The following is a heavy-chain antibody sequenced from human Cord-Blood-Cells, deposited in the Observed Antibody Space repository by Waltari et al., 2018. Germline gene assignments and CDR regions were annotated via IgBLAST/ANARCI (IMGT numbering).Heavy chain of an antibody. Sequence: QVQLQESGPGLVKPSETLSLTCTVSGGSVNSGSYYWSWIRQPPGTGLEWIGYIYYSGSTNYNPSLKSRVTISVDTSKNQFSLKLSSVTAADTAVYYCARDLVYGSGSYYYYYYGMDVWGQGTTVTVSS. CDR2: IYYSGST. CDR3: ARDLVYGSGSYYYYYYGMDV. V-gene: IGHV4-61*01. CDR1: GGSVNSGSYY. D-gene: IGHD3-10*01. J-gene: IGHJ6*02.